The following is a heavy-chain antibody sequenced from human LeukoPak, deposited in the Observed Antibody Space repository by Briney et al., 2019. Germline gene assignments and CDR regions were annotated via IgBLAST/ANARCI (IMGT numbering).Heavy chain of an antibody. V-gene: IGHV4-59*08. CDR1: GGSINHFY. Sequence: PSETLSLTCTVSGGSINHFYWSWIRQAPGKGPEWIGQIYYTGSTDYNPSLKSRVTISVDTSNDQFSLQLGSVTAADTAVYFCARGPYYCSGASCLNWFDPWGQGTLVTVSS. CDR2: IYYTGST. J-gene: IGHJ5*02. CDR3: ARGPYYCSGASCLNWFDP. D-gene: IGHD2-15*01.